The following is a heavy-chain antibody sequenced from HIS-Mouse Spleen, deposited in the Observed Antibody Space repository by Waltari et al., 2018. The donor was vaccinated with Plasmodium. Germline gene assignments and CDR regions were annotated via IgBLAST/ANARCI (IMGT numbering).Heavy chain of an antibody. V-gene: IGHV4-34*01. CDR1: GGSFSGYY. J-gene: IGHJ4*02. CDR2: INHSGST. D-gene: IGHD2-21*02. CDR3: ARGRRIVVVTAPRGFFDY. Sequence: QVQLQQWGAGLLKPSETLSLTCAGYGGSFSGYYWSWIRQPPGKGLEWIGEINHSGSTNYNPSLKSRVTISVDTSKNQFSLKLSSVTAADTAVYYCARGRRIVVVTAPRGFFDYWGQGTLVTVSS.